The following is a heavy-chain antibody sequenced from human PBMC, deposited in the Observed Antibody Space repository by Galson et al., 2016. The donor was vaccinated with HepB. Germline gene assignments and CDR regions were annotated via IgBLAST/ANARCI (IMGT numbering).Heavy chain of an antibody. J-gene: IGHJ3*02. D-gene: IGHD2-15*01. CDR3: ARGTFCSGDSCYSPAFDM. V-gene: IGHV3-33*01. CDR2: IWFDGSNK. CDR1: GFTFSSYG. Sequence: SLRLSCEASGFTFSSYGMHWVRQAPGKGLEWVAVIWFDGSNKNYVDSVGGRFTISRDNSKNTLYLQMNTLRAEDTAVYYCARGTFCSGDSCYSPAFDMWGQGTMVTVSS.